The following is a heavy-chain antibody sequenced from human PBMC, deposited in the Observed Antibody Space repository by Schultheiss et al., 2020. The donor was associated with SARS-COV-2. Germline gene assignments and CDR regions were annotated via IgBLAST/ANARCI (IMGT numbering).Heavy chain of an antibody. CDR2: ISSSSSYI. D-gene: IGHD2-21*01. J-gene: IGHJ2*01. CDR3: ARVYDTVLATNWYFDL. V-gene: IGHV3-21*05. Sequence: GGSLRLSCAASGFSFSTYEMNWVRQAPGKGLEWVSYISSSSSYIYYADSVKGRFTISRDNAKNSLYLQVNSLRAEDTAVYYCARVYDTVLATNWYFDLWGRGTLVTVSS. CDR1: GFSFSTYE.